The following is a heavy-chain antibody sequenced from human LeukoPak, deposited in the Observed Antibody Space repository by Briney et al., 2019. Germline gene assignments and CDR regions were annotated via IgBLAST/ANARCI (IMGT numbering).Heavy chain of an antibody. V-gene: IGHV4-30-4*01. CDR2: IYYSGST. J-gene: IGHJ5*02. D-gene: IGHD3-3*01. CDR1: GGSISSGDYY. Sequence: SETLSLTCTVSGGSISSGDYYWSWIRQPPGKGLEWIGYIYYSGSTYYNPSLKSRVTISVDTSKNQFSLKLSSVTAADTAVYYCARVSPAGFFLEWLAGFGNWFDPWGQGTLVTVSS. CDR3: ARVSPAGFFLEWLAGFGNWFDP.